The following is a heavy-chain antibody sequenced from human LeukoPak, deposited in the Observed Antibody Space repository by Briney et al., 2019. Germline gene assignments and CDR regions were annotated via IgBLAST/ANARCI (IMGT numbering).Heavy chain of an antibody. CDR3: AKEYSSGWHIIDY. D-gene: IGHD3-22*01. Sequence: GGSLRLSCAASGFTFSSYAMSWVRQAPRKGLEWVSAISGSGGSTYYADSVKGRFTISRDQSKNTLYLQMNSLRAEDTAVYYRAKEYSSGWHIIDYWGQGTLVTVSS. CDR1: GFTFSSYA. CDR2: ISGSGGST. V-gene: IGHV3-23*01. J-gene: IGHJ4*02.